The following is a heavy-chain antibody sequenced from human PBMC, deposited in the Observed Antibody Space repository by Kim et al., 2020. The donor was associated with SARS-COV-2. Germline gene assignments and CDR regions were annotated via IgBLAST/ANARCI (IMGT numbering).Heavy chain of an antibody. CDR1: GFTFSSYG. D-gene: IGHD3-10*01. CDR3: ARDCGSGSGNDAFDI. Sequence: GGSLRLSCAASGFTFSSYGMHWVRQAPGKGLEWVAVIWYDGSNKYYADSVKGRFTISRDNSKNTLYLQMNSLRAEDTAVYYCARDCGSGSGNDAFDIWGQGTMVTVSS. CDR2: IWYDGSNK. V-gene: IGHV3-33*01. J-gene: IGHJ3*02.